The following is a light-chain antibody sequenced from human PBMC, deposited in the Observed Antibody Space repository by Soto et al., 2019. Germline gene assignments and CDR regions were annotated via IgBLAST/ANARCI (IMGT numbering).Light chain of an antibody. CDR3: AAWDDSLKGVV. Sequence: QSVLTQPPSASGTPRQRVTIACSGSSSNIGSTTVKWYQQLPGTAPKLLIYNNNQRPSGVPDRFSGSKSGTSASLAISGLQSEVEADYYCAAWDDSLKGVVFGGGTQLTV. CDR1: SSNIGSTT. J-gene: IGLJ3*02. V-gene: IGLV1-44*01. CDR2: NNN.